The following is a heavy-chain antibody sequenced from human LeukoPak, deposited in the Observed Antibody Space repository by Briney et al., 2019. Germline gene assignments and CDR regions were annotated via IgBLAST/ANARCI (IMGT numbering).Heavy chain of an antibody. CDR1: GGSISSYY. V-gene: IGHV4-59*01. J-gene: IGHJ4*02. D-gene: IGHD2-15*01. CDR2: IYYSGST. Sequence: SETLSLTCTVSGGSISSYYWSWIRQPPGKGLEWIGYIYYSGSTNYNPYLKSRVTISVDTSKNQFSLKLSSVTAADTAVYYCARVGLNCSGGSCYQYYFDYWGQGTLVTVSS. CDR3: ARVGLNCSGGSCYQYYFDY.